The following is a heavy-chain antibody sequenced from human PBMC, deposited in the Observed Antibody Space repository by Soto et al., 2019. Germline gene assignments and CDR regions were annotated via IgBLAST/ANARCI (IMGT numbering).Heavy chain of an antibody. V-gene: IGHV3-23*01. CDR2: ISGSGGST. D-gene: IGHD2-2*02. J-gene: IGHJ5*02. CDR1: GFTFSSYA. CDR3: AKDPLGCSSTSCYTSWFDP. Sequence: LRLSCAASGFTFSSYAMSWVRQAPGKGLEWVSAISGSGGSTYYADSVKGRFTISRDNSKNTLYLQMNSLRAEDTAVYYCAKDPLGCSSTSCYTSWFDPWGQGTLVTVSS.